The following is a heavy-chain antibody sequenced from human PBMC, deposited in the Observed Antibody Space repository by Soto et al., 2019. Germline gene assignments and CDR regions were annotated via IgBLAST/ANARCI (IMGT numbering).Heavy chain of an antibody. Sequence: GGSLRLSCAASGFTFSSYWMHWVRQAPGKGLVWVSRINSDGSSTSYADSVKGRFTISRDNAKNTLYLQMNSLRAEDTVVYYCARGHGSGWYGAFDIWGQGTMVTVSS. J-gene: IGHJ3*02. CDR3: ARGHGSGWYGAFDI. D-gene: IGHD6-19*01. V-gene: IGHV3-74*01. CDR1: GFTFSSYW. CDR2: INSDGSST.